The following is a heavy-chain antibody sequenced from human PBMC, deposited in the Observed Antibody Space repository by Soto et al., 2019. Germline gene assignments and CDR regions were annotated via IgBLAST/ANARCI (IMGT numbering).Heavy chain of an antibody. V-gene: IGHV4-59*02. J-gene: IGHJ4*02. CDR2: LYYSGST. CDR3: ARVRHGWTFFDY. Sequence: PSETLSLTCTVSGGSVSSFFWSWIRQPPGKGLEWIGYLYYSGSTHYSPPLKSRVTISVDTPNNKFSLKSNSVTAADTAVYYCARVRHGWTFFDYWSQGTMVTVSS. CDR1: GGSVSSFF. D-gene: IGHD6-19*01.